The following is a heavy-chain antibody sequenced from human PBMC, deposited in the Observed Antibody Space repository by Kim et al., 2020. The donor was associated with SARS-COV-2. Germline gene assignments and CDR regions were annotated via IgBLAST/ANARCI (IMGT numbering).Heavy chain of an antibody. CDR2: IIPVARKS. V-gene: IGHV1-69*13. J-gene: IGHJ6*02. CDR3: ARARFKRFDELHKNYFYLRDD. Sequence: SVKVSCKASGGTFTSYAINWVRQAPGQGLEWMGGIIPVARKSNHAQKFQGRVTITADASTYTAYMELSSLRSEDTAIYYCARARFKRFDELHKNYFYLRDDWGQGTTVIVSS. D-gene: IGHD3-10*01. CDR1: GGTFTSYA.